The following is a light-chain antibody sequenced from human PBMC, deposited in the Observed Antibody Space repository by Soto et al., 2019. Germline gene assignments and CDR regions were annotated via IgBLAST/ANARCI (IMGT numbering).Light chain of an antibody. J-gene: IGKJ5*01. Sequence: EGFFTHSPGTPSFSPGGRVTLSCRASQTVTNDYLAWYQQKDGQAPRLLIYDASTRATGVPDRFSGSGSGPEYTLTITRLEPEDFAVYSCQQYGFSPISFGQGTRLEI. CDR2: DAS. V-gene: IGKV3-20*01. CDR3: QQYGFSPIS. CDR1: QTVTNDY.